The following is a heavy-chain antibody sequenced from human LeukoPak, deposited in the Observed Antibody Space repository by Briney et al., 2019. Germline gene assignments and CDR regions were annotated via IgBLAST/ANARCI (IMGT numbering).Heavy chain of an antibody. CDR3: AREEEGGYSYGFSY. CDR2: ISWNSGSI. D-gene: IGHD5-18*01. V-gene: IGHV3-9*01. J-gene: IGHJ4*02. CDR1: GFTFDDYA. Sequence: GRSLRLSCAASGFTFDDYAMHWVRQAPGKGLEWVSGISWNSGSIDYADSVKGRFTISRDNAKNSLYLQMNSLRAEDTAVYYCAREEEGGYSYGFSYWGQGTLVTVSS.